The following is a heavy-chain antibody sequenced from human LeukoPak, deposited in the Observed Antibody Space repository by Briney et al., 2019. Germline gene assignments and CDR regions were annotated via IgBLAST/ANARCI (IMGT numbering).Heavy chain of an antibody. CDR2: INHSGST. V-gene: IGHV4-34*01. CDR1: GFTFSSYE. J-gene: IGHJ4*02. Sequence: LRLSCAASGFTFSSYEMNWVRQAPGKGLEWIGEINHSGSTNYNPSLKSRVTISVDTSKNQFSLKLSSVTAADTAVYYCARGPEWQGYWGQGTLVTVSS. CDR3: ARGPEWQGY. D-gene: IGHD3-3*01.